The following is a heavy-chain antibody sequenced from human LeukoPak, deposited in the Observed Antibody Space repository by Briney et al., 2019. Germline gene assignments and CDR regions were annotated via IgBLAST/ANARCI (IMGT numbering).Heavy chain of an antibody. D-gene: IGHD3-22*01. CDR1: GYTFIAYY. J-gene: IGHJ4*02. V-gene: IGHV1-2*02. CDR3: ASGSYSSGYYYFDY. CDR2: INPNSGGT. Sequence: GASVKVSCKASGYTFIAYYIHWVRQAPGQGLEWMGWINPNSGGTNYAQKFQGRVTMTRDKSISTAYMELSRLRSDDTAVYYCASGSYSSGYYYFDYWGQGTLVTVSS.